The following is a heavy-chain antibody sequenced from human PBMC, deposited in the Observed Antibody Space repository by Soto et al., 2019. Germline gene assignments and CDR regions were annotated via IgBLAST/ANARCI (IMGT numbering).Heavy chain of an antibody. Sequence: EVQLVESGGGLVQPGGSLKLSCAASGFTFSGSAMHWVRQASGKGLKWVGRIRSKANSYATAYAASVKGRFTISRDDSKNTAYLQMNSLKTEDTAVYYCTRWSKTPDFASYYMDVWGKGTTVTVSS. V-gene: IGHV3-73*01. J-gene: IGHJ6*03. CDR2: IRSKANSYAT. CDR1: GFTFSGSA. CDR3: TRWSKTPDFASYYMDV.